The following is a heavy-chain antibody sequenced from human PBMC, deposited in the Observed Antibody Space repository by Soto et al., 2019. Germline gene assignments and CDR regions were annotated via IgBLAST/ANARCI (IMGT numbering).Heavy chain of an antibody. V-gene: IGHV4-30-2*01. CDR1: GGSISSGGYS. J-gene: IGHJ4*02. Sequence: PSETLSLTCAVSGGSISSGGYSWSWIRQPPGKGLEWIGYIYHSGSTYYNPSLKSRVTISVDRSKNQFSLKLSSVTAADTAVYYCASSRGSTVPLDYWGQGTLVTVSS. CDR3: ASSRGSTVPLDY. D-gene: IGHD1-26*01. CDR2: IYHSGST.